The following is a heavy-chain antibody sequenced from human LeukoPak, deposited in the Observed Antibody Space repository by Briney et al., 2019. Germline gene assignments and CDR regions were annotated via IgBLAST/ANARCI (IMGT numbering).Heavy chain of an antibody. Sequence: PSQTLSLTCTVSGGSISSGDYYWSWIRQPPGKGLEWIGYIYYSGSTYYNPSLKSRVTISVDTSKNQFSLKLSSVTAADTAVYYCARARIWFGDLYAFDYWGQGTLVTVSS. V-gene: IGHV4-30-4*01. CDR3: ARARIWFGDLYAFDY. J-gene: IGHJ4*02. D-gene: IGHD3-10*01. CDR1: GGSISSGDYY. CDR2: IYYSGST.